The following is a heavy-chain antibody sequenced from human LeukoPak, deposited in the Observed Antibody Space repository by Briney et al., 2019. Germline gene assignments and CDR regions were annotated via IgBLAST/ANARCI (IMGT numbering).Heavy chain of an antibody. J-gene: IGHJ4*02. CDR3: ARRVRGVRFTYFDY. Sequence: SETLSLTCAVYGGSFSGYYWSWIRQPAGKGLEWIGRIYTSGSTNYNPSLKSRVTISVDTSKNQFSLKLSSVTAADTAVYYCARRVRGVRFTYFDYWGQGTLVTVSS. V-gene: IGHV4-59*10. CDR1: GGSFSGYY. D-gene: IGHD3-10*01. CDR2: IYTSGST.